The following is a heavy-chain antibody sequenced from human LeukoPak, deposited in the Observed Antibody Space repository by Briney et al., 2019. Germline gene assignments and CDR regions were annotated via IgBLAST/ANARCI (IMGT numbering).Heavy chain of an antibody. CDR1: GYTSTTYA. Sequence: GASVKVSCKASGYTSTTYAMNWVRQAPGQGLEWMGWINTDTGNPTYAQGFTGRFVFSLDTSVSTAYLQISSLKAEDTAVYYCARGKGHGDYYWAYWGQGTLVTVSS. D-gene: IGHD4-17*01. J-gene: IGHJ4*02. CDR2: INTDTGNP. V-gene: IGHV7-4-1*02. CDR3: ARGKGHGDYYWAY.